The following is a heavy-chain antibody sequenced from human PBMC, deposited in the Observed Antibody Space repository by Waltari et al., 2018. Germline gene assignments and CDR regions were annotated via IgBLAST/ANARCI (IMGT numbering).Heavy chain of an antibody. J-gene: IGHJ4*02. CDR2: IYYSGST. CDR1: GGSISSGGYY. CDR3: ARDSSGYYSFDY. D-gene: IGHD3-22*01. Sequence: QVQLQESGPGLVKPSQTLSLTCTVSGGSISSGGYYWSWIRKHPGKGLEWIGYIYYSGSTYDNPSLKSRVTISVDTSKNQFSLKLSSVTAADTAVYYCARDSSGYYSFDYWGQGTLVTVSS. V-gene: IGHV4-31*03.